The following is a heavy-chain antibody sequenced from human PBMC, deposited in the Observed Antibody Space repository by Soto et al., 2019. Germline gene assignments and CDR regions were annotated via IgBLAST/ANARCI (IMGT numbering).Heavy chain of an antibody. V-gene: IGHV1-8*01. CDR3: ARGRVAAAGRRRRFYP. J-gene: IGHJ5*02. CDR2: MNPNSGNT. D-gene: IGHD6-13*01. CDR1: GYTFTSYY. Sequence: ASVKVSCKASGYTFTSYYINWVRQATGQGLEWMGWMNPNSGNTGYAQKFQGRVTMTRNTSISTAYMELSSLRSEDTAVYYCARGRVAAAGRRRRFYPWGQGTLVTVSS.